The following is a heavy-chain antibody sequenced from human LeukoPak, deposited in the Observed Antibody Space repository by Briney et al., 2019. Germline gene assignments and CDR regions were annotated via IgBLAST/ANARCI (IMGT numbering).Heavy chain of an antibody. CDR1: GASISGFY. V-gene: IGHV4-4*08. CDR2: IYSSGST. D-gene: IGHD1-7*01. CDR3: ARDGITGTTSSEFDP. J-gene: IGHJ5*02. Sequence: PSETLSLTCTVSGASISGFYWSWIRQPPGKGLEWIGYIYSSGSTNYNPSLKSRVTISVDTSKNQFSLKLSSVTAADTAVYYCARDGITGTTSSEFDPWGQGTLVTVSS.